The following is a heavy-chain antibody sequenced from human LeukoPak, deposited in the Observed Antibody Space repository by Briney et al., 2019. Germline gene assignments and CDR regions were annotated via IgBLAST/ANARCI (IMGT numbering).Heavy chain of an antibody. J-gene: IGHJ6*03. V-gene: IGHV3-23*01. CDR3: ASPRPRTIFGVVYYYYYYMDV. CDR1: GFNFSIHG. Sequence: GGSLTLSCAASGFNFSIHGMGWVRRAPGKGLEWVSHVRPGDGPTTYAESVKGRFTISRDNSKNSLYLQMNSLRAEDTAVYYCASPRPRTIFGVVYYYYYYMDVWGKGTTVTVSS. D-gene: IGHD3-3*01. CDR2: VRPGDGPT.